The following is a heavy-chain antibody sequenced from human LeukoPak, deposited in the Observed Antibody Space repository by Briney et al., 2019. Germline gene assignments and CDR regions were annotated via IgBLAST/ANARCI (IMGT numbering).Heavy chain of an antibody. D-gene: IGHD1-1*01. CDR2: IYYSGTT. Sequence: SQTLSLTCTVSGGSISSGDYYWSWIRQPPGKGLEWIGYIYYSGTTYYNPSLKSRVTISVDTSKNQFSLNVTSVTAADTAVHYCARENDNWFDPWGQGTLVSGSS. CDR3: ARENDNWFDP. V-gene: IGHV4-30-4*01. J-gene: IGHJ5*02. CDR1: GGSISSGDYY.